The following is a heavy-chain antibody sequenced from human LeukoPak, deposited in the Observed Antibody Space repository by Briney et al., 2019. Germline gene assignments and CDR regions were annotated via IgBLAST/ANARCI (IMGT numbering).Heavy chain of an antibody. CDR1: RLTYSSYW. J-gene: IGHJ6*02. CDR2: IKQDGSEK. CDR3: AREITAGTTRGPYYYGMDV. V-gene: IGHV3-7*01. Sequence: GWALRLSLASSRLTYSSYWLNWVRQARGKGLAGVANIKQDGSEKYYVDSVKGRFTISRDNAKNSLYLQMNSLRAEDTAVYYCAREITAGTTRGPYYYGMDVWGQGTTVTVSS. D-gene: IGHD1-7*01.